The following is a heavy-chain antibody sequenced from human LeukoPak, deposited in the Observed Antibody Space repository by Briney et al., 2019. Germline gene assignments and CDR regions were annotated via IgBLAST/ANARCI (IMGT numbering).Heavy chain of an antibody. J-gene: IGHJ4*02. V-gene: IGHV1-2*02. D-gene: IGHD1-26*01. CDR1: GYTFTGYY. Sequence: ASVKVSCKASGYTFTGYYMHWVRQAPGQGFEWMGFINPNSGGTSYAQKFQGRVTMTRDTSISTAYMELSSLTSDDTAVYYCARSGATHPADYWGQGTLVTVSS. CDR3: ARSGATHPADY. CDR2: INPNSGGT.